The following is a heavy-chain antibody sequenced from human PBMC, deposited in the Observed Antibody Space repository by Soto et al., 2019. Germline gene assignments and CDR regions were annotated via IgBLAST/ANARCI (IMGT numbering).Heavy chain of an antibody. CDR3: ARAPRYFDWLLHYYYYYMDV. J-gene: IGHJ6*03. CDR1: GGSISSGGYY. V-gene: IGHV4-31*01. Sequence: QVQLQESGPGLVKPSQTLSLTCTVSGGSISSGGYYWSWIRQHPGKGLEWIGYIYYSGSTYYNPSFKSLVTMSVDTSKNQFSLKLSSVTAADTAVYYCARAPRYFDWLLHYYYYYMDVWGKGTTVTVSS. CDR2: IYYSGST. D-gene: IGHD3-9*01.